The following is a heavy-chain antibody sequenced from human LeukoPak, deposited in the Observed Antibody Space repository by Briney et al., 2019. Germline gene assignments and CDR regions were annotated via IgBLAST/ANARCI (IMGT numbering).Heavy chain of an antibody. CDR1: GFTFSSYA. J-gene: IGHJ5*02. D-gene: IGHD3-10*01. CDR2: ISGSGGST. Sequence: GGSLRPSCAASGFTFSSYAMSWVRQAPGKGLEWVSAISGSGGSTYYADSVKGRFTISRDNSKNTLYLQMNSLRVEDTAVYNCAKGGFTGWFDPWGQGTLVTVSS. CDR3: AKGGFTGWFDP. V-gene: IGHV3-23*01.